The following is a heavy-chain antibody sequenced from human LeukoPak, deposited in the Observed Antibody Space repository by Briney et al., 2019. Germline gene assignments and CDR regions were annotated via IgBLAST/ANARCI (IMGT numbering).Heavy chain of an antibody. V-gene: IGHV1-46*01. D-gene: IGHD2-2*01. CDR3: APGVKAYRPYQFDF. CDR1: GNTLTSFY. J-gene: IGHJ4*02. CDR2: INPSGTGT. Sequence: GASVKVSCKTSGNTLTSFYVHWLRQAPGQGLEYMGFINPSGTGTGYAQKFQGRLTLTRDTSTTTVFMELSGLRFDDTALYYCAPGVKAYRPYQFDFWGQGTLVTVSS.